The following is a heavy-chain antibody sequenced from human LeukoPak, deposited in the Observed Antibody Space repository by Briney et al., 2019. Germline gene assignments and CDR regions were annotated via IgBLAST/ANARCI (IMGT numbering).Heavy chain of an antibody. J-gene: IGHJ5*02. V-gene: IGHV4-59*01. D-gene: IGHD3-3*01. CDR2: IYYSGST. CDR1: GGSISSYY. Sequence: SETLSLTCTVSGGSISSYYWSWIRQPPGKGLEWIGYIYYSGSTNNNPSLKSRVTISVDTYKNQFSLKLRSVHTAGAAAGYCARGSGCFDAWGKGTLVTVSS. CDR3: ARGSGCFDA.